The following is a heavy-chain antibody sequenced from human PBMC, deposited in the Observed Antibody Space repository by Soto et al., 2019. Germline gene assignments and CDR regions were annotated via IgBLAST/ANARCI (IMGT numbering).Heavy chain of an antibody. CDR1: GFTFDNYG. J-gene: IGHJ4*02. CDR2: ISKTGDMA. D-gene: IGHD2-21*01. Sequence: PGGSLRLSCAASGFTFDNYGMTWVRQGAGKGVEWVSSISKTGDMAYYGDSVKGRFTIFRANTGNTLYLQMDSLRAEDTAVYYCAKGLLDNPFDNWGQGTLVTVAS. V-gene: IGHV3-23*01. CDR3: AKGLLDNPFDN.